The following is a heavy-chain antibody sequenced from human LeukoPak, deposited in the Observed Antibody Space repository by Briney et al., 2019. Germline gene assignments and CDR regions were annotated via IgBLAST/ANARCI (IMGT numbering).Heavy chain of an antibody. Sequence: ASVKVSCKASGYTFTSYYMHWVRQAPGQGLEWMGIINPSGGSTSYAQKFQGRVTMTRDTSTSTVYMELSSLRSEDTAVYYRARDGVPGEYQLLSHRFDPWGQGTLVTVSS. CDR1: GYTFTSYY. CDR2: INPSGGST. CDR3: ARDGVPGEYQLLSHRFDP. D-gene: IGHD2-2*01. J-gene: IGHJ5*02. V-gene: IGHV1-46*01.